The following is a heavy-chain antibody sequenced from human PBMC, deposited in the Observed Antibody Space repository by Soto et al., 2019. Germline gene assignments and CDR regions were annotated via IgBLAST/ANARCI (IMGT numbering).Heavy chain of an antibody. D-gene: IGHD1-20*01. CDR3: AKCLAGNWNKYYSRD. V-gene: IGHV3-23*01. CDR2: ISGTGEST. J-gene: IGHJ4*02. Sequence: EVQLLESGGDLVQTGGSQRLSCAASGFTFSDYSMSWVRQAPGKGMEWVSGISGTGESTHYADSVKGRFPISSDNSGYTLYLQMNSMRAEDPAVYYCAKCLAGNWNKYYSRDWGRGTLVTVSS. CDR1: GFTFSDYS.